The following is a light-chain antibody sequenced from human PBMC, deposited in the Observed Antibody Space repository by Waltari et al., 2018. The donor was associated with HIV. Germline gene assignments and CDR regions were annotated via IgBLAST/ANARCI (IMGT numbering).Light chain of an antibody. Sequence: DIVMTQSPDSLAVSLGERATINCKSSQSVLYNSNNKNYLARDQQKPGKPPRLLICWASTREAGVPDLFSGSGSGTDCTLTISGLQAEDVAVYYCQQYYTRPPWTLGQGTKVEIK. CDR1: QSVLYNSNNKNY. V-gene: IGKV4-1*01. CDR3: QQYYTRPPWT. J-gene: IGKJ1*01. CDR2: WAS.